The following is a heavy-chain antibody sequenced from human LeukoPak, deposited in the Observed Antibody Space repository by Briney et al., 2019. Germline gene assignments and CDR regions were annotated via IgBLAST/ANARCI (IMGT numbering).Heavy chain of an antibody. D-gene: IGHD4-17*01. CDR1: GFTFRRHW. CDR2: IKQDGTE. J-gene: IGHJ4*02. CDR3: ARGPDYGDRLDYFDN. V-gene: IGHV3-7*01. Sequence: GGSLRLSCAASGFTFRRHWMSWVRQAPGKGPEWVAHIKQDGTEYYVDSVKGRFIISRDNAKNSLYLQMNSLRAEDTAVYTCARGPDYGDRLDYFDNWGQGTLVTVSS.